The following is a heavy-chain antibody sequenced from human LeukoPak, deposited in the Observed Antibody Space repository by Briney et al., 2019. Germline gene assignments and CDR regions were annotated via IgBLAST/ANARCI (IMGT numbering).Heavy chain of an antibody. CDR3: ARSAPSRIAAAGPYYFDY. D-gene: IGHD6-13*01. CDR2: INPSGGST. J-gene: IGHJ4*02. CDR1: GYTFTSYY. Sequence: ASVKVSCKASGYTFTSYYMHWVRQATGQGLEWMGIINPSGGSTSYAQKFQGRVTMTRDTSTSTVYMELSSLRSEDTAVYYCARSAPSRIAAAGPYYFDYWGQGTLVTVSS. V-gene: IGHV1-46*01.